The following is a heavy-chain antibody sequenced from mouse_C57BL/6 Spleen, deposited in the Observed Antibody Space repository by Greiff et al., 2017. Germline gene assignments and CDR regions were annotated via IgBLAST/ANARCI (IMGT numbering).Heavy chain of an antibody. Sequence: QVQLKQPGAELVMPGASVKLSCKASGYTFTSYWMHWVKQRPGQGLEWIGEIDPSDSYTNYNQKFKGKSTLTVDKSSSTAYMQLSSLTSEDSAVYYCARWDDYHYAMDYWGQGTSVTVSS. CDR2: IDPSDSYT. CDR3: ARWDDYHYAMDY. D-gene: IGHD2-4*01. J-gene: IGHJ4*01. CDR1: GYTFTSYW. V-gene: IGHV1-69*01.